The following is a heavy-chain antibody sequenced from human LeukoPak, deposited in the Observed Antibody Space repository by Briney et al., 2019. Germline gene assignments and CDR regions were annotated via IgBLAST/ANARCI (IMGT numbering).Heavy chain of an antibody. V-gene: IGHV4-34*01. CDR3: ARGRWDGDAYYYYYYGMDV. Sequence: SETLSLTCAVYGGSFSGYYWSWIRQPPGKGLEWIGEINHSGSTNYNPSLKSRVTISVDTSKNQFSLKLSSVTAADTAVYYCARGRWDGDAYYYYYYGMDVWGQGTRVTVSS. CDR1: GGSFSGYY. J-gene: IGHJ6*02. D-gene: IGHD4-17*01. CDR2: INHSGST.